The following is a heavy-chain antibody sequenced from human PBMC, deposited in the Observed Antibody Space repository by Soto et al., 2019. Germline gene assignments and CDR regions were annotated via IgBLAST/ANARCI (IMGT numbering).Heavy chain of an antibody. CDR2: INPSGGST. V-gene: IGHV1-46*01. CDR3: ARADYYDSSGFYYDG. CDR1: GYIFTNHY. J-gene: IGHJ4*02. D-gene: IGHD3-22*01. Sequence: GASVKVSCKASGYIFTNHYIHWARQAPGQGLEWMGIINPSGGSTNYLQKFQGRITMTRDTSTSTVYMELSSLRSEDTAVYFCARADYYDSSGFYYDGWGQGSLVPAPQ.